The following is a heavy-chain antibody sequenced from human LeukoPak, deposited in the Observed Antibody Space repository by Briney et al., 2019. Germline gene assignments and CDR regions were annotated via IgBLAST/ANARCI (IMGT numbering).Heavy chain of an antibody. D-gene: IGHD3-9*01. V-gene: IGHV4-39*01. CDR2: TLYDGSS. CDR3: ASLAMTGAAGRGYLDY. J-gene: IGHJ4*02. Sequence: SETLSLTCTISGGSIISSSHYWGWIRQPPGKGLEWIGSVIGSTLYDGSSGYNPSLNSRLTISVDTSKNQFSLRLRSVTAADTAIYFCASLAMTGAAGRGYLDYCGQGTLVTVSS. CDR1: GGSIISSSHY.